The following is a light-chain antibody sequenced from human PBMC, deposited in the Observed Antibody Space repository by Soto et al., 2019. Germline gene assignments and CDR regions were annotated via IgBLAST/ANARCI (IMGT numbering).Light chain of an antibody. V-gene: IGLV1-47*01. CDR1: SSNIGSNY. J-gene: IGLJ1*01. CDR3: ATWDDSLSCKV. CDR2: SNN. Sequence: QSVLTQPPSASGTPGQKVTISCSGSSSNIGSNYVSWYQQLPGTAPKLLIYSNNQRPSGVPDRFSGSKSGTSASLAISGLRSEDEADYFCATWDDSLSCKVFGTGTKVTVL.